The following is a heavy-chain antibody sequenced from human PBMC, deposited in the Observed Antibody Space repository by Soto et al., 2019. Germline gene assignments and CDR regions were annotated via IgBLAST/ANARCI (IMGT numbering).Heavy chain of an antibody. CDR3: ARVEVAAAGTVSEYYFDY. CDR1: GYTFTGYY. V-gene: IGHV1-2*04. CDR2: INPNSGGT. D-gene: IGHD6-13*01. J-gene: IGHJ4*02. Sequence: ASVKVSCKASGYTFTGYYMHWVRQAPGQGLEWMGWINPNSGGTNYAQKFQGWVTMTRDTSISTAYMELSRLRSDDTAVYYCARVEVAAAGTVSEYYFDYWGQGTLVTVSS.